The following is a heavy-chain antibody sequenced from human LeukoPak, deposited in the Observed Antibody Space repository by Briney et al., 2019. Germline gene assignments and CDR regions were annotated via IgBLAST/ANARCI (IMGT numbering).Heavy chain of an antibody. D-gene: IGHD2-2*01. Sequence: GGSLRLSCAASGFTFGDYSMNWVRQAPGKGLEGSSYVGISSGNTKYADSVKGRFTISGDKAKNSLYLQMNSLRVEDTAVSCSPRDTKYAFDNWGQGTLVTVSS. V-gene: IGHV3-48*01. CDR1: GFTFGDYS. CDR2: VGISSGNT. CDR3: PRDTKYAFDN. J-gene: IGHJ4*02.